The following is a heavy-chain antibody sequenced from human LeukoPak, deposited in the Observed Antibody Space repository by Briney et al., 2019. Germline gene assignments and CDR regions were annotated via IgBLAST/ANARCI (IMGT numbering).Heavy chain of an antibody. CDR2: INTDTGNP. CDR1: GYTFTTYA. CDR3: ARGVGDSYGQYYFDY. J-gene: IGHJ4*02. Sequence: ASVKVSCKASGYTFTTYAMNWVRQAPGQGLEWMGWINTDTGNPTYAQGFTGRFVFSLGTFVSTAYLQISSLKAEDTAVYYCARGVGDSYGQYYFDYWGQGSLVTVSS. V-gene: IGHV7-4-1*02. D-gene: IGHD2-21*02.